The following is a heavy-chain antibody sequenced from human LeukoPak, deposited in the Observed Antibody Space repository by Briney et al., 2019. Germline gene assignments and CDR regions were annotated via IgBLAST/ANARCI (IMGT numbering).Heavy chain of an antibody. CDR2: IRYDGSNK. CDR1: GFSFSTYG. D-gene: IGHD6-13*01. Sequence: GGSLRLSCAASGFSFSTYGMHWVRQAPGKGLEWVAFIRYDGSNKYYADSVKGRFTISRDNSKNTLYLQMNSLRAEDTAVYYCAKDRSSSWVLDYWGQGTLVTVSS. J-gene: IGHJ4*02. CDR3: AKDRSSSWVLDY. V-gene: IGHV3-30*02.